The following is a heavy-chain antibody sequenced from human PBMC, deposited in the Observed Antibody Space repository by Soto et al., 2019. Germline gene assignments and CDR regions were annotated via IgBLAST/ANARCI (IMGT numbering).Heavy chain of an antibody. CDR3: ARPYGYSGYEAHGFDP. J-gene: IGHJ5*02. CDR1: GYTFTSYA. V-gene: IGHV1-3*01. CDR2: INPGNGNT. D-gene: IGHD5-12*01. Sequence: GASVKVSCKASGYTFTSYAIHWVCQAPGQRLEWMGWINPGNGNTRYSQKFQGRVTISRDTSATTAYMEMSSLRFEDTAVYYCARPYGYSGYEAHGFDPWGQGTLVTVSS.